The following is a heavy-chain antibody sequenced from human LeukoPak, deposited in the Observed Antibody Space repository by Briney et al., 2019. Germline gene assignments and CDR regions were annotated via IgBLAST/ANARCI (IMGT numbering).Heavy chain of an antibody. D-gene: IGHD6-13*01. J-gene: IGHJ6*03. Sequence: GGSLRLPCAASGFTFDDYGMSWVRQAPGKGLEWVSGINWNGGSTGYADSVKGRFTISRDNAKNSLYLQMNSLRAEDTALYYCARHPGAGTGNYYYYYMDVWGKGTTVTVSS. CDR1: GFTFDDYG. CDR3: ARHPGAGTGNYYYYYMDV. CDR2: INWNGGST. V-gene: IGHV3-20*04.